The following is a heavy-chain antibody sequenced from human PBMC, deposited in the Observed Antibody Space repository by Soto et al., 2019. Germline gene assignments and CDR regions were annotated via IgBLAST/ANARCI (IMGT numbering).Heavy chain of an antibody. CDR3: ARGHSTDCSNGVCSFFYNHEMDV. D-gene: IGHD2-8*01. V-gene: IGHV1-69*01. Sequence: GAAVNVSCTASGGTFSSYAISWVRQAPGQGLEWMGGIIPIFGTANYAQKFQGRVTITADESTSTAYMELSSLRSEDTAVYYCARGHSTDCSNGVCSFFYNHEMDVRGQGTTVTVSS. CDR1: GGTFSSYA. J-gene: IGHJ6*02. CDR2: IIPIFGTA.